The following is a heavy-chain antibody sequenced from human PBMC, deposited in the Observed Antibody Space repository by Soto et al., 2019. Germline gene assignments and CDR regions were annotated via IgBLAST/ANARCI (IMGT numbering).Heavy chain of an antibody. V-gene: IGHV3-7*03. CDR2: IQHDGRET. Sequence: GGSLRLSCAASRFTFSSYCMICVLHAPWKALECVSNIQHDGRETFYVDSVKGRFTISRDNSNNTLYLQMDRLGVEDTAVYYCARGTSHYYYAHVWYWGPGALVTVSS. CDR1: RFTFSSYC. J-gene: IGHJ4*02. CDR3: ARGTSHYYYAHVWY. D-gene: IGHD3-16*01.